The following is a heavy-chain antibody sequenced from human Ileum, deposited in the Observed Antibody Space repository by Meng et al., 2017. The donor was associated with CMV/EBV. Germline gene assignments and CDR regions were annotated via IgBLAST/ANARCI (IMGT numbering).Heavy chain of an antibody. J-gene: IGHJ4*02. D-gene: IGHD4/OR15-4a*01. CDR2: IYSGGSSI. CDR3: AKDLRDYGTDY. CDR1: GFTFSSYA. Sequence: GESLKISCAASGFTFSSYAMSWVRQAPGKGLEWVSIIYSGGSSINYADSVKGRFTISRDDSKNTLYLQMNSLRVEDTAVYYCAKDLRDYGTDYWGQGTLVTVSS. V-gene: IGHV3-23*03.